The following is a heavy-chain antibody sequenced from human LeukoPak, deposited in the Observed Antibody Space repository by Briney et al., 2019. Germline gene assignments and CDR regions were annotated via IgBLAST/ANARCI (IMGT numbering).Heavy chain of an antibody. V-gene: IGHV3-7*01. J-gene: IGHJ4*02. CDR3: ARDTAKGGSTAGG. Sequence: GGSLRLSCAASGFTFSSYWMSWVRQAPGKGLEWVANIKRDGSEKYYVDSVKGRFTISRDNAKNSLYLQMNSLRAEDTAVYYCARDTAKGGSTAGGWGQGTLVTVSS. D-gene: IGHD3-16*01. CDR1: GFTFSSYW. CDR2: IKRDGSEK.